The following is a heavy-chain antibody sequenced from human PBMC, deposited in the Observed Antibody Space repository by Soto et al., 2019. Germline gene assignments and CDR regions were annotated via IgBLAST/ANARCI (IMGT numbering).Heavy chain of an antibody. Sequence: GGSLRLSCAASGFTFTRYSMNWVRQAPGKGLEWVSSISSTTNYIYYGDSMKGRFTISRDNSKNTLYLQMNSLRAEDTAVYYCARGDYYFYYGMDVWGQGTTVTVSS. CDR2: ISSTTNYI. V-gene: IGHV3-21*04. CDR3: ARGDYYFYYGMDV. CDR1: GFTFTRYS. J-gene: IGHJ6*02.